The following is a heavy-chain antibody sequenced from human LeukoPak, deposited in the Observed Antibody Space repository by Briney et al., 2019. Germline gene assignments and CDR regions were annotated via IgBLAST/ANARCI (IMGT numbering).Heavy chain of an antibody. CDR1: GFTFSNAW. CDR2: IKSKTDGWTT. V-gene: IGHV3-15*01. D-gene: IGHD1-26*01. Sequence: GGSLRLSCAASGFTFSNAWMSWVRQAPGKGLEWVGRIKSKTDGWTTDYAAPVKGRFTISRDDSKNTLYLQMNSLKTEDTAVYYCTTPWELPPNYWGQGTLVTVSS. CDR3: TTPWELPPNY. J-gene: IGHJ4*02.